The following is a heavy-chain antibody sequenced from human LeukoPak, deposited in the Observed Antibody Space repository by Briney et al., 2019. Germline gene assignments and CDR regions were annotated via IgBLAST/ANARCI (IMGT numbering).Heavy chain of an antibody. J-gene: IGHJ4*02. CDR2: MNPNSGIT. CDR3: AREDFYDSGSNDY. D-gene: IGHD3-22*01. V-gene: IGHV1-8*03. CDR1: GYSFTNYD. Sequence: AAVKVSCKASGYSFTNYDINWVRQATVQGLEWMGWMNPNSGITAYAQKFQGRVTITRNTSISTAYMELSSLRSEDTAVYYCAREDFYDSGSNDYWGQGTLVTVSS.